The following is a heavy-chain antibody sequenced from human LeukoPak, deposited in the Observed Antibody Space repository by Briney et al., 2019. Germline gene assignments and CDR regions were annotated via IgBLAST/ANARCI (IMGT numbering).Heavy chain of an antibody. D-gene: IGHD6-19*01. CDR3: ARDESVRSSGWPYFDY. V-gene: IGHV1-69*13. CDR1: GGTFSSYA. Sequence: SVKVSCKASGGTFSSYAISWVRQAPGQGLEWMGGIIPIFGTANYAQKFQGRVTITADESTSTAYMELSSLRSEDTAVYYCARDESVRSSGWPYFDYWGQGTLVTVSS. CDR2: IIPIFGTA. J-gene: IGHJ4*02.